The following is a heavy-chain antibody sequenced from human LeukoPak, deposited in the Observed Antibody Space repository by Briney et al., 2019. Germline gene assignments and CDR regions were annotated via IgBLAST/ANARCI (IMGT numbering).Heavy chain of an antibody. J-gene: IGHJ6*03. D-gene: IGHD3-10*01. CDR1: GASVSSTDYF. Sequence: SETLSLTCTVSGASVSSTDYFWNWIRQPAGKGLEWIGRIYTSGSTNYNPSLRSRVTMSVDTSKNQFSLKLSSVTAADTAVYYCARDPSDYYYMDVWGIGTTVTVSS. CDR3: ARDPSDYYYMDV. V-gene: IGHV4-61*02. CDR2: IYTSGST.